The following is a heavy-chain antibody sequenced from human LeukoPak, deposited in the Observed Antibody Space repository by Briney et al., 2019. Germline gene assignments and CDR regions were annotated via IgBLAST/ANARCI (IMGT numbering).Heavy chain of an antibody. CDR2: IIPIFGTA. D-gene: IGHD3-22*01. CDR1: GGTFSSYA. J-gene: IGHJ4*02. V-gene: IGHV1-69*05. CDR3: ARVGYYDSSGYPYYFDY. Sequence: SVKVSCKASGGTFSSYAISWARQAPGQGLEWMGRIIPIFGTANYAQKFQGRVTITTDESTSTAYMELSSLRSEDTAVYYCARVGYYDSSGYPYYFDYWGQGTLVTVSS.